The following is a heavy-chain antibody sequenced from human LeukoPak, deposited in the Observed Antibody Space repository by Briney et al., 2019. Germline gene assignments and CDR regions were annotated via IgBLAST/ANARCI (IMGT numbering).Heavy chain of an antibody. CDR3: ARDELGDDAFDI. Sequence: SETLSLTCTVSGGSISSSSYYWGWIRQPPGKGLEWIGSIYYSGSTYYNPSLKSRVTISVDTSKNQFSLKLSSVTAADTAVYYCARDELGDDAFDIWGQGTMVTVSS. CDR1: GGSISSSSYY. D-gene: IGHD1-7*01. V-gene: IGHV4-39*07. J-gene: IGHJ3*02. CDR2: IYYSGST.